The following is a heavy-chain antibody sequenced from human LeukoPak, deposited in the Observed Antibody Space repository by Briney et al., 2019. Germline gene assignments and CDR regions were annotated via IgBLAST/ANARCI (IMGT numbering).Heavy chain of an antibody. J-gene: IGHJ4*02. CDR2: INPSGGST. D-gene: IGHD1-26*01. CDR1: GYTFTSYF. Sequence: ASVKVSCMASGYTFTSYFMHWVRQAPGQGLEWMGIINPSGGSTSYAQKFQGRVTMTRDTSTSTVYMGLSSLRSEDTAVYYCARDSPLSGIVGATGDYWGQGTLVTVSS. CDR3: ARDSPLSGIVGATGDY. V-gene: IGHV1-46*01.